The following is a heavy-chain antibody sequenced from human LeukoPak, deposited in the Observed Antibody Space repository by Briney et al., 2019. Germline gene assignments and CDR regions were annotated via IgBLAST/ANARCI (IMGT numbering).Heavy chain of an antibody. J-gene: IGHJ4*02. V-gene: IGHV3-7*01. CDR1: GFTFSSYG. D-gene: IGHD5-24*01. Sequence: GGSLRLSCAASGFTFSSYGMGWVRQAPGKGPEWVGNINQDETSIYFLESVKGRFTISRDNAKKSLYLQMNSLRDEDAAVYYCANLGPPGRDHYLESWGQGTLVTVSS. CDR2: INQDETSI. CDR3: ANLGPPGRDHYLES.